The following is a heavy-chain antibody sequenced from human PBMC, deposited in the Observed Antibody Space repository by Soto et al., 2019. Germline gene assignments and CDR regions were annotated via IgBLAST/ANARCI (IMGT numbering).Heavy chain of an antibody. J-gene: IGHJ6*03. CDR1: EIIFSRFV. V-gene: IGHV3-7*01. CDR3: VRVPLAIEGGNYYYYYMDV. D-gene: IGHD2-2*01. Sequence: DVQLVASGGGLVQPGRSLRLSCEGSEIIFSRFVMSWVRQVPGKRLEWVASIKDDGSEKYYSDSVKGRFIISRDNAKNSLYLQMSRLRAEDTSVYYCVRVPLAIEGGNYYYYYMDVWGKGTTVTVSS. CDR2: IKDDGSEK.